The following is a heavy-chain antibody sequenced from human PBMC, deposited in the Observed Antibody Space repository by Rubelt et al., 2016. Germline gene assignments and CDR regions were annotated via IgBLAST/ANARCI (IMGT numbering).Heavy chain of an antibody. V-gene: IGHV1-69*13. J-gene: IGHJ4*02. CDR2: IIPMFGTG. CDR1: GYAFSGYY. Sequence: QVQLVQSGAEVKKPGASVRVSCKGSGYAFSGYYVHWIRQAPGQGLEWMGGIIPMFGTGNYEQKFQGRVRITADESTSTAYRELSSLRSEDTAVYYCARDFVGDWGQGTLVTVSS. CDR3: ARDFVGD. D-gene: IGHD2-21*01.